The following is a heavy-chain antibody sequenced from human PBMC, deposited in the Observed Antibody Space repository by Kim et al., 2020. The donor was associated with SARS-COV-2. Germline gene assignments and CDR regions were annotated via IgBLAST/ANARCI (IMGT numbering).Heavy chain of an antibody. Sequence: YADSVKGRFTISRDNSKNTLYLQMNSLRAEDTAVYYCAKDYYDSGYFDYWGQGTLVTVSS. J-gene: IGHJ4*02. V-gene: IGHV3-30*02. D-gene: IGHD3-22*01. CDR3: AKDYYDSGYFDY.